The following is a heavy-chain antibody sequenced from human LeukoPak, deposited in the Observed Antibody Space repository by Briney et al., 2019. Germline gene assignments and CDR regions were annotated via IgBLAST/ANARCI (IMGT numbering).Heavy chain of an antibody. CDR2: ISGSGGST. CDR1: GFTFSSYA. D-gene: IGHD1-26*01. V-gene: IGHV3-23*01. CDR3: AKDSGRHTPQDY. J-gene: IGHJ4*02. Sequence: GGSLRLSCAASGFTFSSYAVSWVRQAPGRGLEWVSAISGSGGSTYYADSVKGRFTISRDNSKNTLYLQMNSLRAEDTAVYYCAKDSGRHTPQDYWRQGTLVTVSS.